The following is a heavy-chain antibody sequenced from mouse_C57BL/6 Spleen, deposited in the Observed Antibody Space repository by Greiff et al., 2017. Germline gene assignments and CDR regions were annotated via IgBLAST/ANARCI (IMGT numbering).Heavy chain of an antibody. CDR3: AREELGLGYFDV. V-gene: IGHV1-52*01. J-gene: IGHJ1*03. Sequence: VQLQQPGAELVRPGSSVKLSCKASGYTFTSYWMHWVKQRPIQGLEWIGNIDPSDSETHYNQKFKDKATLTVDKSSSTAYMQLSSLTSEDSAVYYCAREELGLGYFDVWGTGTTVTVSS. D-gene: IGHD4-1*01. CDR2: IDPSDSET. CDR1: GYTFTSYW.